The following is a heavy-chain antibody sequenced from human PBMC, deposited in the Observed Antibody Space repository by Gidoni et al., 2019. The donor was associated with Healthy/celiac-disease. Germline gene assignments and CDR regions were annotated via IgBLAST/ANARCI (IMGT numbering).Heavy chain of an antibody. CDR3: ARGFQYYDFWSGYQDY. D-gene: IGHD3-3*01. CDR2: INSDGSST. CDR1: GFTFSSYW. V-gene: IGHV3-74*01. J-gene: IGHJ4*02. Sequence: EVQLVESGGGLVQPGGSLRLSCAASGFTFSSYWMHWVRQAPGKGLVWVSRINSDGSSTSYADSVKGRFTISRDNAKNTLYLQMNSLRAEDTAVYYCARGFQYYDFWSGYQDYWGQGTLVTVSS.